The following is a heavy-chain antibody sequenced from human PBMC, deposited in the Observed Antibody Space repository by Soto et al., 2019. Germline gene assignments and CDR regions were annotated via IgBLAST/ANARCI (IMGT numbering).Heavy chain of an antibody. CDR2: IIPILGIA. D-gene: IGHD3-10*01. CDR1: GGTFSSYT. V-gene: IGHV1-69*02. CDR3: ARAASNYFASGSYLPYYMDV. Sequence: SVKVSCKASGGTFSSYTISWVRQAPGQGLEWMGRIIPILGIANYAQKFQGRVTITADKSTSTAYMELSSLRSEDTAVYYCARAASNYFASGSYLPYYMDVWGKGTTVTVSS. J-gene: IGHJ6*03.